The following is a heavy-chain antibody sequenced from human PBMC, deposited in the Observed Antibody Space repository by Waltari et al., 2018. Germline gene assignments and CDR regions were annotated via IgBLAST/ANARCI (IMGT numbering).Heavy chain of an antibody. D-gene: IGHD3-10*01. Sequence: QLQLQESGSGLVKPSQTLSLTCAVSGGSISSGGYSWSWIRQPPGKGLAWIGYNYHSGSTYSTPSLESRVTISVDRSKNQFSLKLSAVTAADTAVYYCARTPLGGSDAFDIWGQGTMVTVSS. CDR3: ARTPLGGSDAFDI. CDR2: NYHSGST. V-gene: IGHV4-30-2*01. CDR1: GGSISSGGYS. J-gene: IGHJ3*02.